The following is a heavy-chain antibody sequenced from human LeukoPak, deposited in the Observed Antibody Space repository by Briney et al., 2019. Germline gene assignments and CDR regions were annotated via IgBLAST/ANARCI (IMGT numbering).Heavy chain of an antibody. CDR3: ARRAQHSSHPHFDY. CDR1: GYTFTNSD. Sequence: ASVKVSCKASGYTFTNSDINWVRQAPGQGLEWMGWMNPNSGKTGYARKFQGRVTFTRNSSISTAYMDLSSLRSEDTAVYYCARRAQHSSHPHFDYWGQGTLVTVSS. CDR2: MNPNSGKT. D-gene: IGHD6-13*01. V-gene: IGHV1-8*03. J-gene: IGHJ4*02.